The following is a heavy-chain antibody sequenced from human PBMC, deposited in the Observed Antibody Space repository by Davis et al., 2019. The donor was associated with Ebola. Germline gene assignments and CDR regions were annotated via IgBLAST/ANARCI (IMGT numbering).Heavy chain of an antibody. J-gene: IGHJ3*02. CDR3: ARQNYDILTRDWGAFDI. D-gene: IGHD3-9*01. CDR1: GLTFSSYG. Sequence: GESLKISCAASGLTFSSYGMNWVRQAPGKGLEWVANVKEDGSEKNYVESVKGRITISRDKSKNTVYLQMNSLRADDTALYYCARQNYDILTRDWGAFDIWGQGSMVTVSS. CDR2: VKEDGSEK. V-gene: IGHV3-7*03.